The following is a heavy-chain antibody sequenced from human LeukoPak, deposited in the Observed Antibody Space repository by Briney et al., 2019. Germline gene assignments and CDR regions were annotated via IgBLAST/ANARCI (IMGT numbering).Heavy chain of an antibody. CDR2: INHSGST. D-gene: IGHD6-13*01. V-gene: IGHV4-34*01. Sequence: SETLSLTCAVYGGSFSGYYWSWIRQPPGKGLEWIGEINHSGSTNYNPSLKSRVTISVDTSKNQFSLKLSSVTAAETAVYYCARAGGHSSSWYTHYGMDVWGKGTTVTVSS. CDR1: GGSFSGYY. CDR3: ARAGGHSSSWYTHYGMDV. J-gene: IGHJ6*04.